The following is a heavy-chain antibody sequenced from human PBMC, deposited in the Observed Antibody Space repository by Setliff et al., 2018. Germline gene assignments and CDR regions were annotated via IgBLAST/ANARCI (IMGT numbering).Heavy chain of an antibody. J-gene: IGHJ4*02. CDR2: IWYDGSNK. V-gene: IGHV3-33*06. Sequence: GGSLRLSCAASGFTFSSYGMHWVRQAPGKGLEWVTLIWYDGSNKYYADSVKGRFTISRDNSKNTLYLQMNSLRAEDTAVYYCAKATSLVITLQYFDYWGQGTLVTVSS. CDR1: GFTFSSYG. D-gene: IGHD3-22*01. CDR3: AKATSLVITLQYFDY.